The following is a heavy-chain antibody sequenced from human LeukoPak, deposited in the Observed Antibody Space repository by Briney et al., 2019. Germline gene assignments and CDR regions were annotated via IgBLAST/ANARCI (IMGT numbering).Heavy chain of an antibody. V-gene: IGHV4-59*01. CDR3: ANGIAVAGYDAFDI. CDR1: GDSISNYY. J-gene: IGHJ3*02. Sequence: SETLSLTCTVSGDSISNYYWTWIRQPPGKGLEWIGYIYYSGSTNYNPSLKSRVTISVDTSKNQFSLKLSSVTAADTAVYYCANGIAVAGYDAFDIWGQGTMVTVSS. CDR2: IYYSGST. D-gene: IGHD6-19*01.